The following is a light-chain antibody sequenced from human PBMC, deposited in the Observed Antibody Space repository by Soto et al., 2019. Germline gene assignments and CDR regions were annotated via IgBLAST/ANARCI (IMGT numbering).Light chain of an antibody. V-gene: IGKV1-5*03. J-gene: IGKJ2*04. Sequence: DIQMTQSPSTLSASVGDRVTITCWASQSVSSWLAWYQQKPGKAPKLLIYKASTLESGVPSRFSGSGSGTEFTLTISSLQPDDFATYYCQQYNSYRSFGQGTKLEIK. CDR3: QQYNSYRS. CDR2: KAS. CDR1: QSVSSW.